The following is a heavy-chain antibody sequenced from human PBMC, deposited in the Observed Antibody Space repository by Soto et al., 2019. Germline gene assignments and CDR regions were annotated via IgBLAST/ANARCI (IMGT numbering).Heavy chain of an antibody. CDR1: GFTVSSNY. Sequence: GGSLRLSCAASGFTVSSNYMSWVRQAPGKGLEWVSAISGSGSSTYYADSVKGRFTISRDNSKNTLYLQMNSLRAEDTAVYYCAKSLWFGELSCDYWGQGTLVTVSS. D-gene: IGHD3-10*01. V-gene: IGHV3-23*01. CDR3: AKSLWFGELSCDY. CDR2: ISGSGSST. J-gene: IGHJ4*02.